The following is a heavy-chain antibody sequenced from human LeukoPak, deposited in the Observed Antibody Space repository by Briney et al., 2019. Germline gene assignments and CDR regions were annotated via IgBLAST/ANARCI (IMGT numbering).Heavy chain of an antibody. V-gene: IGHV3-15*01. J-gene: IGHJ4*02. D-gene: IGHD3-16*01. CDR1: GFTFSNTW. CDR3: NTDYNYGENTRFGY. Sequence: KPGGSLRLSCAASGFTFSNTWMNWVGQAPGKGLEWGGRIKSKTDGGTTEYAAPVKGRFTISRDDSKKTLYLEMNSLETEDTAIYYCNTDYNYGENTRFGYWGQGTLVTVSS. CDR2: IKSKTDGGTT.